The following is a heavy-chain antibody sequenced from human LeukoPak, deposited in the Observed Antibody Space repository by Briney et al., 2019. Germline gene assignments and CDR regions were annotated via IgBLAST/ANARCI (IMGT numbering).Heavy chain of an antibody. CDR3: ARDSTTTLDGSVSYWAPNF. Sequence: ASVKVSCKASGYTFTSYGISWVRQAPGQGLEWMGWINTNTGNPTYAQGFTGRFVFSLDTSVSTAYLQISSLKAEDTAVYYCARDSTTTLDGSVSYWAPNFWGQGTLVTVSS. V-gene: IGHV7-4-1*02. D-gene: IGHD3-10*01. CDR1: GYTFTSYG. J-gene: IGHJ4*02. CDR2: INTNTGNP.